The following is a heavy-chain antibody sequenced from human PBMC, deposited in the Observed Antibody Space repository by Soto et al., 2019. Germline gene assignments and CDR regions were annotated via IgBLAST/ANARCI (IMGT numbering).Heavy chain of an antibody. CDR1: GFTFSGSS. Sequence: EVQLVESGGGLVQPGGSLTLSCAASGFTFSGSSMHWVRRASGKGLEWVGRIRSKANNYATAYAASVKGRFTISRHDSKNTAYLQMNSLKAEDTAVYYCTANDHDDHTNFDQWGQGTLVTVSS. V-gene: IGHV3-73*01. D-gene: IGHD3-16*01. CDR2: IRSKANNYAT. CDR3: TANDHDDHTNFDQ. J-gene: IGHJ4*02.